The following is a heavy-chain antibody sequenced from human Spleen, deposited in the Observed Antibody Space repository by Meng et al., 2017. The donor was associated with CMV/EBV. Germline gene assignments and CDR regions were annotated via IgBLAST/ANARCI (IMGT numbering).Heavy chain of an antibody. CDR3: SQTRTGGIVAEGGLNYFDD. CDR1: RFTFSNYA. J-gene: IGHJ4*02. CDR2: VTGSGGST. D-gene: IGHD6-13*01. Sequence: GESLKISCAASRFTFSNYAMSWVRQAPGEGLEWVSAVTGSGGSTYYADSVKGRFTISRDNSKNTLYLQMNSLRAEDTAVYYCSQTRTGGIVAEGGLNYFDDWGQGTLVTVSS. V-gene: IGHV3-23*01.